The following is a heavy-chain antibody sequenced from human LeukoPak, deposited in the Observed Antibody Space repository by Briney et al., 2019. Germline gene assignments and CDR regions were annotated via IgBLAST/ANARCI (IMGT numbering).Heavy chain of an antibody. D-gene: IGHD3-16*02. CDR1: GGSISSSCYY. CDR3: ARQDDYVWGSYPIPFDY. J-gene: IGHJ4*02. CDR2: IYYSGST. Sequence: SETLSLTSTVSGGSISSSCYYWGWIRQPPGKGLEWFGRIYYSGSTYYNPSLKSRVTISVDTSKNQFSLKLSSVTAADTAVYYCARQDDYVWGSYPIPFDYWGQGTLVTVSS. V-gene: IGHV4-39*01.